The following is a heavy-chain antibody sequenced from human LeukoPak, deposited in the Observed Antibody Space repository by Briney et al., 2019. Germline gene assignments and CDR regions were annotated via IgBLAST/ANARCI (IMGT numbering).Heavy chain of an antibody. CDR3: AKTYYYGSGHYFDY. D-gene: IGHD3-10*01. CDR1: GFTFSSYG. V-gene: IGHV3-30*18. J-gene: IGHJ4*02. CDR2: ISYDGSNK. Sequence: GGSLRLSWAASGFTFSSYGMHWVRQAPGKWLEWVAVISYDGSNKYYADSVKGRFTISRDNSKNTLYLQMNRLRAEDTAVYYCAKTYYYGSGHYFDYWGQGTLVTVSS.